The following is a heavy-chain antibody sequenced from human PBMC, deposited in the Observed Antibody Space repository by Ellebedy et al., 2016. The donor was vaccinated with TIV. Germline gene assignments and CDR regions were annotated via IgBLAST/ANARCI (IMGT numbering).Heavy chain of an antibody. V-gene: IGHV4-59*08. J-gene: IGHJ4*02. CDR2: IYYTDNT. CDR3: AYSRNFGYFDH. CDR1: GGFIRSYY. D-gene: IGHD2-15*01. Sequence: SETLSLXCTVSGGFIRSYYWSWIRQPPGKGLEWIGYIYYTDNTKYNPSLKGRVTISEDRSMNQFSLKVASVTATDTAVYYCAYSRNFGYFDHWGQGSLVTVSS.